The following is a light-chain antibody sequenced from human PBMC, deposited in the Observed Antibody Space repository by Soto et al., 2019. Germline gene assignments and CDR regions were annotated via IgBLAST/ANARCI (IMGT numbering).Light chain of an antibody. V-gene: IGLV2-8*01. J-gene: IGLJ1*01. CDR3: SSYGGNNNYV. Sequence: QSALTQPPSASGSPGQSVTISCTGTSSDVGAYNYVSWYQQHPGKVPKLMIYEVSKRPSGVPDRFSGSKSGKTASLTVSGLQAEEEADYYCSSYGGNNNYVFGTGTKVTVL. CDR2: EVS. CDR1: SSDVGAYNY.